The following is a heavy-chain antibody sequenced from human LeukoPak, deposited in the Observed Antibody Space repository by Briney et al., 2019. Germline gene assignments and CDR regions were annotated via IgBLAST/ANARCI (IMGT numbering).Heavy chain of an antibody. CDR1: GFTFSSYA. CDR2: ISYDGSNK. Sequence: GGSLRLSCAASGFTFSSYAMHWVRQAPGKGLEWVAVISYDGSNKYYADSVKGRFTISRDNSKNTLYLQLNSLRAEDTAVYYCARSEGWEPYYFDSWGQGTLVTVSS. D-gene: IGHD1-26*01. CDR3: ARSEGWEPYYFDS. J-gene: IGHJ4*02. V-gene: IGHV3-30-3*01.